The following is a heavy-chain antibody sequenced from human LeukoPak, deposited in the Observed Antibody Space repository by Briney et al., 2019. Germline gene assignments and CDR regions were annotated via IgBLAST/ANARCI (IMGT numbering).Heavy chain of an antibody. CDR3: PRDSGSLNWFDP. CDR1: GGSISSVICY. D-gene: IGHD5-12*01. CDR2: IYYSGST. J-gene: IGHJ5*02. V-gene: IGHV4-30-4*01. Sequence: SEKLSLSCTVSGGSISSVICYWSWIRQPPGKGLEWIGYIYYSGSTYYNPSLKSRVTISVDTSKNQFSLKLSSVTAADTAVYYCPRDSGSLNWFDPWGQGTLVTVSS.